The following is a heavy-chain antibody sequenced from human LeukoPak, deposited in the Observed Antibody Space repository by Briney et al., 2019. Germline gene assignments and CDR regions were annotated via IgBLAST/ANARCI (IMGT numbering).Heavy chain of an antibody. CDR2: INHSGST. D-gene: IGHD4-23*01. Sequence: GSLRLSCAASGFTFSSYGMYWVRQAPGKGLEWIGEINHSGSTNYNPSLKSRVTISVDTSKNQFSLKLSSVTAADTAVYYCARRWNWFDPWGQGTLVTVSS. V-gene: IGHV4-34*01. J-gene: IGHJ5*02. CDR1: GFTFSSYG. CDR3: ARRWNWFDP.